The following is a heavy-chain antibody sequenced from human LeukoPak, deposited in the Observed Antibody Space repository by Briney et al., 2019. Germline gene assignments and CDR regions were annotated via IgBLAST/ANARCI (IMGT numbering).Heavy chain of an antibody. CDR1: GFMFSNFA. J-gene: IGHJ4*02. CDR2: IYYSGGNT. V-gene: IGHV3-23*01. D-gene: IGHD2-2*01. Sequence: GGSLRLSCAASGFMFSNFAMSWVRQAPGKGLEWVSTIYYSGGNTYSADSVKGRFTISRDNAKDTLYLQMNSLRAEDTAVYYCAKDQGQAVVPRRFDNWGQGTLVTVSS. CDR3: AKDQGQAVVPRRFDN.